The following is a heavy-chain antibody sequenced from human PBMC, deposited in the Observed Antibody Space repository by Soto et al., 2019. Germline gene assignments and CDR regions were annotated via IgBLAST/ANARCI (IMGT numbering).Heavy chain of an antibody. V-gene: IGHV3-11*06. Sequence: PGGSLRLSCVGSDFSLSGFYMSWVRQAPGKGLEWLSFISMSGSYKTYAASVEGRFTISRDNVKNILYLQMDSLRVEDTAVYYCASRGHCSNGQCHPFDYWSQGTQVTVSS. CDR2: ISMSGSYK. J-gene: IGHJ4*02. D-gene: IGHD2-8*01. CDR1: DFSLSGFY. CDR3: ASRGHCSNGQCHPFDY.